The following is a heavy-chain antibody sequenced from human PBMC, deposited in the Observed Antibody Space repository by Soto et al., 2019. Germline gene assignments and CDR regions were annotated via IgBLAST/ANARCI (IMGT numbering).Heavy chain of an antibody. CDR2: SNAPGETK. CDR3: ARDPEGINDFDY. Sequence: EVQLVESGGGLVQPGGSLRLSCAASGFTFSNYGMNWARQAPGRGLEWVIHSNAPGETKSYSDSVKGRFTISRDDAKNSLYLQMNSLPVDDTAIYYCARDPEGINDFDYWGQGTLVTVSS. D-gene: IGHD2-21*01. V-gene: IGHV3-48*04. J-gene: IGHJ4*02. CDR1: GFTFSNYG.